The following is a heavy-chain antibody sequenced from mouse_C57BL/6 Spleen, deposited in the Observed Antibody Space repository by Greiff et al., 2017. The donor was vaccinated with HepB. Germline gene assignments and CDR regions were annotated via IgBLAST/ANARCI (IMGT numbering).Heavy chain of an antibody. D-gene: IGHD1-1*01. Sequence: QVQLQQSGAELVKPGASVKLSCKASGYTFTSYWMQWVKQRPGQGLEWIGEIDPSDSYTNYNQKFKGKATLTVDTSSSTAYRQLSSLTSEDSAVYYCARRRYGSSCPWGQGTLVTVSA. CDR3: ARRRYGSSCP. CDR1: GYTFTSYW. CDR2: IDPSDSYT. J-gene: IGHJ3*01. V-gene: IGHV1-50*01.